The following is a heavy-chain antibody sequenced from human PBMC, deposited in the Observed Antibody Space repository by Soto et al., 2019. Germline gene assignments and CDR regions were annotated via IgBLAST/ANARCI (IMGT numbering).Heavy chain of an antibody. V-gene: IGHV4-34*01. Sequence: SETLSLTCAVYGGSFSGFYWRCIRQPPGKGLEWIGEINHSGSTNYNPSLKSRVTISVDTSKNQFSLKLSSVTAADTAVYYCASSCPQDYDFWSGYYYFDYWGQGTLVTVSS. CDR1: GGSFSGFY. CDR2: INHSGST. J-gene: IGHJ4*02. CDR3: ASSCPQDYDFWSGYYYFDY. D-gene: IGHD3-3*01.